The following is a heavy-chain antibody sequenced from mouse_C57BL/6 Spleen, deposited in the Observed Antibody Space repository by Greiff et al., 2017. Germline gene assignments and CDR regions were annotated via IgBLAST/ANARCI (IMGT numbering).Heavy chain of an antibody. J-gene: IGHJ3*01. D-gene: IGHD1-1*01. CDR3: ARHENGGSSYPAWFAY. CDR2: FYPGSGSI. Sequence: VKLMESGAELVKPGASVKLSCKASGYTFTEYTIHWVKQRSGQGLEWIGWFYPGSGSIKYNEKFKDKATLTADTSSSTVYMELSILTSEDAAVYFCARHENGGSSYPAWFAYWGQGTLVTVSA. V-gene: IGHV1-62-2*01. CDR1: GYTFTEYT.